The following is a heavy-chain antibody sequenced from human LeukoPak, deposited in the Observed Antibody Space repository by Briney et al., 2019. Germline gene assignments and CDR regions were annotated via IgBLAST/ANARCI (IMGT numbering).Heavy chain of an antibody. D-gene: IGHD2-15*01. V-gene: IGHV3-23*01. CDR1: GFTFSSYA. J-gene: IGHJ4*02. CDR2: ISGSGGST. Sequence: PGGSLRLSCAASGFTFSSYAMNWVRQAPGKGLEWVSTISGSGGSTYYADSVKGRFTVSRDNSKNTVYLQMNSLRVDDSAVYYCAKRKNSPGYSSLDQWGQGTLVTVSS. CDR3: AKRKNSPGYSSLDQ.